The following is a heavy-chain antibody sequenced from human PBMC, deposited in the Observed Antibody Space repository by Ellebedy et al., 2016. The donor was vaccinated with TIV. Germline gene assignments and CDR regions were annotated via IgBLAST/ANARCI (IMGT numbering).Heavy chain of an antibody. D-gene: IGHD4-11*01. CDR2: INSDGSST. Sequence: PGGSLRLSCAASGFTFSSYWMHWVRQAPGKGLVWVSRINSDGSSTSYADSVKGRFSVSRDNAKNTLYLQMNSLRAEDTAVYYCASYSNYNWFDPWGQGTLVTVSS. V-gene: IGHV3-74*01. J-gene: IGHJ5*02. CDR1: GFTFSSYW. CDR3: ASYSNYNWFDP.